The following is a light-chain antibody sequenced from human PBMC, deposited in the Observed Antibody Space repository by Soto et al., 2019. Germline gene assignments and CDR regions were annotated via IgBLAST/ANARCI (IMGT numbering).Light chain of an antibody. CDR3: SSYTSSTNYV. Sequence: QSVLTQPASVSGSPGQSITISCTGTSSDVGGYNYVSWYQQYPGKAPKLIVYEVNNRPSGVSGRFSGSKSGNTASLTISGLLADDEADYYCSSYTSSTNYVLGNGTKVTVL. J-gene: IGLJ1*01. CDR1: SSDVGGYNY. V-gene: IGLV2-14*01. CDR2: EVN.